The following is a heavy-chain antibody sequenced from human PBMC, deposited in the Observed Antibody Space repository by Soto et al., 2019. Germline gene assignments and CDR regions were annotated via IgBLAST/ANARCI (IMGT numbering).Heavy chain of an antibody. CDR2: ISGSGGST. J-gene: IGHJ6*02. D-gene: IGHD4-4*01. CDR3: AKDTVGNYYYYGMDV. Sequence: EVQLLESGGGLVQPGGSLRLSCAASGFTFSSYAMSWVRQAPGKGLEWVSAISGSGGSTYYADSVKGRFAISRDNSKNTLYLQMNSLRAEDTAVYYCAKDTVGNYYYYGMDVWGQGTTVTVSS. V-gene: IGHV3-23*01. CDR1: GFTFSSYA.